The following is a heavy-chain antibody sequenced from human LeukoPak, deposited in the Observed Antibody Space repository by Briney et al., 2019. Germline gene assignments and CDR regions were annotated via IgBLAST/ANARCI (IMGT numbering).Heavy chain of an antibody. CDR2: ISSSSSTI. V-gene: IGHV3-48*01. Sequence: TGGSLRLSCAASGFTFSSYSRNWVRQAPGKGLEWISYISSSSSTIYYADSVKGRFTISRDNAKNSLYLQMSSLRAEDTAVYYCARDPGEQQLGNFDYWGQGTLVTVSS. J-gene: IGHJ4*02. D-gene: IGHD6-13*01. CDR1: GFTFSSYS. CDR3: ARDPGEQQLGNFDY.